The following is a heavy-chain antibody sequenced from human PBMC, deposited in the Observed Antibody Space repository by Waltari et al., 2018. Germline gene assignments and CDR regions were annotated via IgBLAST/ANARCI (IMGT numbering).Heavy chain of an antibody. CDR2: IYYSGVT. V-gene: IGHV4-39*07. D-gene: IGHD3-3*01. CDR3: ARGVTIFGVAHAFDI. Sequence: QLQLQESGPGLVKPSETLSLTCTVSGGSISSSSYYWGWIRQPPGKGLEWIGSIYYSGVTYSNPSLKSRVTISVDTSKNQFSLKLSSVTAADTAVYYCARGVTIFGVAHAFDIWGQGTMVTVSS. J-gene: IGHJ3*02. CDR1: GGSISSSSYY.